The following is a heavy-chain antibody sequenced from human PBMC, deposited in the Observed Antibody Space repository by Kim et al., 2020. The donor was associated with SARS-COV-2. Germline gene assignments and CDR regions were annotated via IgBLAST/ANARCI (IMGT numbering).Heavy chain of an antibody. V-gene: IGHV3-49*03. CDR1: GFTFGDYA. J-gene: IGHJ4*02. D-gene: IGHD3-22*01. CDR3: GGYYFGVDDY. CDR2: IRSKAYGGTT. Sequence: GGSLRLSCTASGFTFGDYAMSWFRQAPGKGLEWVGFIRSKAYGGTTEYAASVKGRFTISRDDSKSIAYLQMNSLKTEDTDVYYCGGYYFGVDDYWGQGTLVTVSS.